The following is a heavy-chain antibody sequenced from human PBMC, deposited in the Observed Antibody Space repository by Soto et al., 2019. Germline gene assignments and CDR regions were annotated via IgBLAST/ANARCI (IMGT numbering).Heavy chain of an antibody. CDR1: GFTFSSYW. J-gene: IGHJ4*02. CDR3: ARVYYYYDSSAPLDY. Sequence: EVQLVESGGGLVQPGGSLRLSCAASGFTFSSYWMSWVRQAPGKGLEWVANIKQDGSEKYYVDSVKGRFTISRDNAKNSRYLQMNSLRDEDTAVYYCARVYYYYDSSAPLDYWCQGTLVTVSS. CDR2: IKQDGSEK. V-gene: IGHV3-7*01. D-gene: IGHD3-22*01.